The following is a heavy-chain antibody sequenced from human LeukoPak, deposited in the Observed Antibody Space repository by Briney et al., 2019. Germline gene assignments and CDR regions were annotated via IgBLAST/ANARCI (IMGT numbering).Heavy chain of an antibody. CDR2: ISSSSTI. D-gene: IGHD6-13*01. CDR1: GFTFSSYS. Sequence: GGSLRLSCAASGFTFSSYSMNWVRQAPGKGLEWVSYISSSSTIYYADSVKGRFTISRDNSKNSLYLQMNSLRAEDTAVYYCARVGIAAAGPDYWGQGTRVTVSS. V-gene: IGHV3-48*01. J-gene: IGHJ4*02. CDR3: ARVGIAAAGPDY.